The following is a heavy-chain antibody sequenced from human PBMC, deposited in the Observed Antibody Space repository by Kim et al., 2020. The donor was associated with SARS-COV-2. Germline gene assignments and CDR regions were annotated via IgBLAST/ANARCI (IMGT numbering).Heavy chain of an antibody. CDR2: IYYSGST. CDR3: ARGVVGYYDSSGYYYGMDV. V-gene: IGHV4-31*03. D-gene: IGHD3-22*01. Sequence: SETLSLTCTVSGGSISSGGYYWSWIRQHPGKGLEWIGYIYYSGSTYYNPSLKSRVTISVDTSKNQFSLKLSSVTAADTAVYYCARGVVGYYDSSGYYYGMDVWGQGTTVTVSS. J-gene: IGHJ6*02. CDR1: GGSISSGGYY.